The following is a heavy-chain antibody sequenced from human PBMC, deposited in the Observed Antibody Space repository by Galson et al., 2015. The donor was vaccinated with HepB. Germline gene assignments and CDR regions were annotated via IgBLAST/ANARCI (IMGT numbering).Heavy chain of an antibody. V-gene: IGHV3-30*03. CDR1: GFTFSSYG. J-gene: IGHJ4*02. CDR3: AGARSGY. Sequence: SLRLSCAASGFTFSSYGMHWVRQAPGKGLEWVAVISYDGSNKYYADSVKGRFTISRDNSKNTLYLQMNSLRAEDTAVYYCAGARSGYWGQGTLVTVSS. CDR2: ISYDGSNK.